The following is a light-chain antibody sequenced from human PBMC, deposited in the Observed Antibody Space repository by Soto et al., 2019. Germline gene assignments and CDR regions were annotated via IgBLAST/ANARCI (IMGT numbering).Light chain of an antibody. V-gene: IGKV1-5*01. CDR3: QQYYSYPIT. J-gene: IGKJ5*01. CDR1: QSISSW. CDR2: DAS. Sequence: DLQRTQSPSTLSASVGDRVTITCRASQSISSWLAWYQQKPGKAPKLLIYDASSLESGVPSRFSGSGSGTEFTLTISCLQSEDFATYYCQQYYSYPITFGQGTLLEIK.